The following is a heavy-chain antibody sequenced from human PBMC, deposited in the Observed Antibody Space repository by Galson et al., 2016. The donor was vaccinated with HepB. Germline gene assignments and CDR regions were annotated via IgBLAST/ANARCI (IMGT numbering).Heavy chain of an antibody. D-gene: IGHD4-23*01. V-gene: IGHV3-74*01. Sequence: SLRLSCADSRFTFSSYWMHWARLVPGKGPEWVSVISGDASRASYADSVKGRFTISRDNTKNTLYLQMNSLRADDTAVYYCVSPLHNDGNSGMAFDIWGQGTMVTVSS. CDR1: RFTFSSYW. CDR2: ISGDASRA. CDR3: VSPLHNDGNSGMAFDI. J-gene: IGHJ3*02.